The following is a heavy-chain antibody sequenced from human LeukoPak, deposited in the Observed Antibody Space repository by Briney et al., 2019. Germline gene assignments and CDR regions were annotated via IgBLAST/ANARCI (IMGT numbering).Heavy chain of an antibody. Sequence: PSETLSLNCTVSGGSISDYYRSWLRQPPGKGLEWIGYISYSGNTNYNPSLKSRVTISVDMSKNQSSLKLRSVTAADTAVYYCATGMRDGYNNYYFDYWGQGTLVTVSS. V-gene: IGHV4-59*01. J-gene: IGHJ4*02. CDR3: ATGMRDGYNNYYFDY. CDR1: GGSISDYY. CDR2: ISYSGNT. D-gene: IGHD5-24*01.